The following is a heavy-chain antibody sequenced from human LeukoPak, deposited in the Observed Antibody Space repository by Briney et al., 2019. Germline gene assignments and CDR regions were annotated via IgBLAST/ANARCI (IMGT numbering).Heavy chain of an antibody. D-gene: IGHD4-17*01. CDR1: GFTFSSYA. J-gene: IGHJ5*02. CDR2: INGNGGGT. V-gene: IGHV3-23*01. CDR3: AKHPTVTVTTKYGHNWFDP. Sequence: PGGSLRLSCAASGFTFSSYAMRWVRQAPGKGLEWVSAINGNGGGTYYAHSVQGRFTISRDNSKNTLYLEMNSLRAEDTAVYYCAKHPTVTVTTKYGHNWFDPWGQGTLVTVSS.